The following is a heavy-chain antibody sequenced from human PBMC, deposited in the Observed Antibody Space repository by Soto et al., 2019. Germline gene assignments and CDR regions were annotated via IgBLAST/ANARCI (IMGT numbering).Heavy chain of an antibody. CDR3: ARGSGSYWPYYFDY. CDR1: GFTFSSYA. D-gene: IGHD1-26*01. V-gene: IGHV3-21*01. Sequence: GGSLRLSCGASGFTFSSYAMSWVRQAPGKGLEWVSAISSSSSYTNYADSVKGRFTISRDNAKNSLYLQMNSLRAEDTAVYYCARGSGSYWPYYFDYWGQGTLVTVSS. J-gene: IGHJ4*02. CDR2: ISSSSSYT.